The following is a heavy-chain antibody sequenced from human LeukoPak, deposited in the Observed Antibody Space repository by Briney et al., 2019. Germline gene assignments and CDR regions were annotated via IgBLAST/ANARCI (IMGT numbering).Heavy chain of an antibody. Sequence: PGGSLRLSCAASGFTFSSYSMNWVRQAPGKGLEWVSSISSSSSYIYYADSVKGRFTISRDNAKNSLYMQMNSLGAEDTAVYYCARDRRIAAAVTDYWGQGTLVTVSS. J-gene: IGHJ4*02. CDR3: ARDRRIAAAVTDY. CDR2: ISSSSSYI. CDR1: GFTFSSYS. V-gene: IGHV3-21*01. D-gene: IGHD6-13*01.